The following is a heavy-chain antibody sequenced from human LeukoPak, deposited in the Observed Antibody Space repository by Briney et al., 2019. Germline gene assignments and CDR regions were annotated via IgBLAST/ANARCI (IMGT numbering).Heavy chain of an antibody. CDR2: IYYSGST. CDR1: GGSISSRYNY. CDR3: ARAYCSSTSCSKLGYFDY. J-gene: IGHJ4*02. Sequence: SETLSLTCTVSGGSISSRYNYWGGRGQRPGTGGEGGEHIYYSGSTYENPSLKRRVNLSVETDKKQFSLKERPVTGAGPAVYYCARAYCSSTSCSKLGYFDYWGQGTLITVSS. V-gene: IGHV4-39*01. D-gene: IGHD2-2*01.